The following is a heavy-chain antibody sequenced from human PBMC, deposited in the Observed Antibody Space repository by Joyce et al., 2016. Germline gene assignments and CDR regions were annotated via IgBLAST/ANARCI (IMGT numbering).Heavy chain of an antibody. CDR1: GFSFSNYW. Sequence: EVQLVESGGGLVKPGGSLRLSCVASGFSFSNYWMNWGRQAPGKGLEWVSSISSTSSYIYYVDSVKGRFTISRDNAKNSLFLQMNSLRGEDTALYFCATGLTLDYWGQGSLVTVSS. V-gene: IGHV3-21*01. D-gene: IGHD1-14*01. J-gene: IGHJ4*02. CDR2: ISSTSSYI. CDR3: ATGLTLDY.